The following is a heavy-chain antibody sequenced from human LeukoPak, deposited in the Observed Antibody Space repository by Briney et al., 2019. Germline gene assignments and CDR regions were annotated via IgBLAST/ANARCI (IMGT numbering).Heavy chain of an antibody. CDR1: GGSISSYY. J-gene: IGHJ5*02. CDR3: ARLPARGWFDP. V-gene: IGHV4-59*01. Sequence: SETLSLTCTVSGGSISSYYWSWIRQPPGKGLEWIGYIYYSGSTNYNPSLKSRVTISVDTSKNQSSLKLSSVTAADTAVYYCARLPARGWFDPWGQGTLVTVSS. CDR2: IYYSGST. D-gene: IGHD3-10*01.